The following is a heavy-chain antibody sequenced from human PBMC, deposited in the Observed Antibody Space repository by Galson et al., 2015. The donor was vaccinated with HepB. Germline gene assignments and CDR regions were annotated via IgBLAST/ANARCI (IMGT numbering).Heavy chain of an antibody. V-gene: IGHV4-59*01. Sequence: ETLSLTCTVSGGSISSYYWSWIRQPPGKGLEWFGYIYYSGSTNYNPSLKRRITISVDTSKNQFSLKLSSVTAADTAVYYCARSGGYSYGYVGFATDYWGQGTLVTVSS. CDR2: IYYSGST. CDR3: ARSGGYSYGYVGFATDY. D-gene: IGHD5-18*01. J-gene: IGHJ4*02. CDR1: GGSISSYY.